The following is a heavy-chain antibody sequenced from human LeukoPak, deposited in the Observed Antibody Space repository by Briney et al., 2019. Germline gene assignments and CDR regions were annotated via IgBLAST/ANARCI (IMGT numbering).Heavy chain of an antibody. D-gene: IGHD1-26*01. J-gene: IGHJ3*02. CDR1: EFTFRDFV. CDR3: VRENFGSSGDAFDI. V-gene: IGHV3-33*08. Sequence: PGGSLRLSCAASEFTFRDFVMHWVRQAPGKGLEWVAVIWSDGSEAYYVDSVKGRFTISRDNSRNTLFLQMDSLTSEDTAVYYCVRENFGSSGDAFDIWGQGTVVTVSS. CDR2: IWSDGSEA.